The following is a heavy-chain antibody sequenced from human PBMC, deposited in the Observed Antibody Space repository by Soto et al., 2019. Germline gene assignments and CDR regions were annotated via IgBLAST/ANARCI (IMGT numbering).Heavy chain of an antibody. CDR1: GYAFTTYG. J-gene: IGHJ4*02. CDR2: ISAHNGNT. D-gene: IGHD1-1*01. V-gene: IGHV1-18*01. Sequence: QVHLVQSGAEVKKPGASVKVSCKGSGYAFTTYGITWVRQAPGQGLDWMGWISAHNGNTNYAQKLQGRVTVTRDTSTSTAYMEVRSLRSDDTAVYYCARGRYGDYWGQGALVTVSS. CDR3: ARGRYGDY.